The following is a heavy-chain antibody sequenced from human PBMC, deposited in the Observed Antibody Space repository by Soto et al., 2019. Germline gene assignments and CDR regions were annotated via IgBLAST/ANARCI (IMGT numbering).Heavy chain of an antibody. D-gene: IGHD4-17*01. CDR3: ARSPAYGDYANLDT. CDR2: IYTTRSP. CDR1: CDSVSKYY. V-gene: IGHV4-4*07. J-gene: IGHJ5*02. Sequence: SETLSLTCTVSCDSVSKYYWNWIRQPAGKGLEWIGRIYTTRSPNYNPSLKSRVTMSVDTSKNQFSLKLNLSSVTAADTAVYYCARSPAYGDYANLDTWGQGTLVTVS.